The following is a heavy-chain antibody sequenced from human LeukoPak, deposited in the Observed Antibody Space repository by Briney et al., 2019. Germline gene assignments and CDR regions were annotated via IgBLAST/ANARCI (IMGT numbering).Heavy chain of an antibody. CDR1: GFTFSSYS. V-gene: IGHV3-21*01. J-gene: IGHJ4*02. CDR2: ISSSSSYI. Sequence: PGGSLRLSCAASGFTFSSYSMNWVRQAPGKGLEWVSSISSSSSYIYYADSVKGRFTISRDNAKNSLYLQMNSLRAEDTAVYYCAKDDCSGGSCYSDLRCDYWGQGTLVTVSS. D-gene: IGHD2-15*01. CDR3: AKDDCSGGSCYSDLRCDY.